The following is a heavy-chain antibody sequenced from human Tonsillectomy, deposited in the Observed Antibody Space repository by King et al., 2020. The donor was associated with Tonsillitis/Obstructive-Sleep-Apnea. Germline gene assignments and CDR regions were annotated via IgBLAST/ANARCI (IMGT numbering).Heavy chain of an antibody. V-gene: IGHV3-9*01. J-gene: IGHJ6*03. CDR2: ISWNSGSI. D-gene: IGHD2-2*02. CDR1: GFTFDDYV. Sequence: VQLVESGGGLVQPGRSLRLSCAASGFTFDDYVMHWVRQAPGKGLEWVSGISWNSGSIGYADPVKGRFTISRDNAKNSLYLQMNSLRAEDTALYYCAKSYCSSTSCYNNYYYYMDVWGKGTTVTVSS. CDR3: AKSYCSSTSCYNNYYYYMDV.